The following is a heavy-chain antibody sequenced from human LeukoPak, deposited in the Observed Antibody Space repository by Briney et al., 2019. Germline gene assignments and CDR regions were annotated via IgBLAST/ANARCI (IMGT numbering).Heavy chain of an antibody. CDR3: IKSSGDWH. Sequence: MAGGSLRLSCAASGFTFSSYATSWVRQAPGKGLEWVGRISTKTDGGTIDYAAPVRGRFSISRDDSKNTLYLQMNSLKTEDTAVYYCIKSSGDWHWGQGTLVTVSS. D-gene: IGHD2-21*02. CDR1: GFTFSSYA. CDR2: ISTKTDGGTI. J-gene: IGHJ4*02. V-gene: IGHV3-15*01.